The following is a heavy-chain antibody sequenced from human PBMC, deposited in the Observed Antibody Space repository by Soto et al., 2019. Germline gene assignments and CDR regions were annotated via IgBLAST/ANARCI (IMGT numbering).Heavy chain of an antibody. J-gene: IGHJ5*02. CDR3: ARAAAIFYDSSGYSWLDP. CDR1: GGTFSSYG. D-gene: IGHD3-22*01. V-gene: IGHV1-69*13. CDR2: NIPIFGTA. Sequence: SSVKVSCKASGGTFSSYGISWVRQAPGQGLEGMGGNIPIFGTANYAQKFQGRVTITADESTSTAYMELSSLRSEDTAVYYCARAAAIFYDSSGYSWLDPWGQGTLVTVSS.